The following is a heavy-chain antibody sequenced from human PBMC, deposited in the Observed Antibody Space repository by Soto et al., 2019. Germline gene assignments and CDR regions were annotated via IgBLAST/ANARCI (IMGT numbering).Heavy chain of an antibody. D-gene: IGHD3-16*01. CDR3: ARVNLYYIWDIYAPPDYYGMDV. Sequence: SETLSLTCAVSGDSISPSYWTWIRQSPGKGLECIGYISYSGNLNFNPSLMSRSIISLDTSKNQFSLKLSSVTAADTAVYYCARVNLYYIWDIYAPPDYYGMDVWGQGTTVTV. J-gene: IGHJ6*02. CDR2: ISYSGNL. CDR1: GDSISPSY. V-gene: IGHV4-59*01.